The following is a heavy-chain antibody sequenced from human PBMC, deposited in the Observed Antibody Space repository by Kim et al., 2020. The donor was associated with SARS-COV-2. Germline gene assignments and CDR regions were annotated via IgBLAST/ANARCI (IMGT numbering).Heavy chain of an antibody. D-gene: IGHD7-27*01. V-gene: IGHV3-13*04. CDR1: GFTFSTYD. CDR2: IGTAGDT. CDR3: ARATGWGDAFDI. J-gene: IGHJ3*02. Sequence: GGSLRLSCAASGFTFSTYDMHWVRQATGKGLEWVSAIGTAGDTYYPGSVKGRFTISRENAKNSLYLQMNILRAGDTAVYYCARATGWGDAFDIWGQGTV.